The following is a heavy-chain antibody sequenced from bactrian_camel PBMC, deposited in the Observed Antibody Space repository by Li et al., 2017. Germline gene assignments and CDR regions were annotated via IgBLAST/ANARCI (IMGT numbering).Heavy chain of an antibody. CDR1: RYTYKRNC. V-gene: IGHV3S1*01. Sequence: HVQLVESGGGSVQAGGSLTLSCAAGRYTYKRNCMGWFRQRPGKDREGLAVLWIGGATTTYADSVKGRFIITRDKTKDLVYLQMNGLQPEDTGMYYCAADFGPYCSGSYLARRANFEGQGTQVTVS. D-gene: IGHD2*01. CDR2: LWIGGATT. J-gene: IGHJ4*01.